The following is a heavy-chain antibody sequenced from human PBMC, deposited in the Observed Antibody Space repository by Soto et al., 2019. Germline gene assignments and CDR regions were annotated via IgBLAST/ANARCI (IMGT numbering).Heavy chain of an antibody. CDR1: GFTVSSNY. CDR2: IYSGGST. V-gene: IGHV3-66*01. D-gene: IGHD3-10*01. J-gene: IGHJ6*02. Sequence: EVQLVESGGGLVQPGGSLRLSCAASGFTVSSNYMSWVRQAPGKGLEWVSVIYSGGSTYYADSVKGRFTISRDNSKNTLYLQMNSLRAEDTAVYYCAREGGWFGELGAGYYYYYGMDVWGQGTTVTVSS. CDR3: AREGGWFGELGAGYYYYYGMDV.